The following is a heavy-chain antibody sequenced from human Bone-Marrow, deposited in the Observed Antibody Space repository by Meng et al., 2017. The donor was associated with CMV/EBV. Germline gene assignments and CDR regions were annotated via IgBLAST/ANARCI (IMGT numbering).Heavy chain of an antibody. D-gene: IGHD4-11*01. CDR1: GFTFSSYA. CDR2: ISYDGSNK. Sequence: GESLKISCAASGFTFSSYAMHWVRQAPGKGLEWVAVISYDGSNKYYADSVKGRFTISRDNSKNTLYLQMNSLRAEDTAVYYCAKDGDRDYSRAGWVDPWGQGTLVTVSS. CDR3: AKDGDRDYSRAGWVDP. V-gene: IGHV3-30*04. J-gene: IGHJ5*02.